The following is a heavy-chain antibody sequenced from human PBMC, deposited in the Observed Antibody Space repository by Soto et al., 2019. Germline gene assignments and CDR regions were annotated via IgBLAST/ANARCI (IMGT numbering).Heavy chain of an antibody. D-gene: IGHD3-10*01. CDR3: ASLPDVMVRGFYFDS. J-gene: IGHJ4*02. V-gene: IGHV4-39*01. CDR2: VHYTGQT. CDR1: GFAIGSTNHY. Sequence: SETLSLTCSVSGFAIGSTNHYWCWILQPPGKGFEWIGIVHYTGQTYYNPSLKSRVTVSVDTSQNQFSLRLTSVTAADTSVYYCASLPDVMVRGFYFDSWGQGTLVSVSS.